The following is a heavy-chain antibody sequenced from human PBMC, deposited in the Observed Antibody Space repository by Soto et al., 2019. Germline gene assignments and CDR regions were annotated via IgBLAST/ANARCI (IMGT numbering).Heavy chain of an antibody. Sequence: EVQLVQSGAEVKKPGESLKISCKGSGYSFTSYWIGWVRQMPGKGLEWMGIIYPGDSDTRYSPSFQGQVTISADKSISTAYLQWSSLKASDTAMYYCARRIRAMAPPGYWFDPWGQGTLVTGSS. V-gene: IGHV5-51*01. CDR1: GYSFTSYW. J-gene: IGHJ5*02. D-gene: IGHD5-12*01. CDR2: IYPGDSDT. CDR3: ARRIRAMAPPGYWFDP.